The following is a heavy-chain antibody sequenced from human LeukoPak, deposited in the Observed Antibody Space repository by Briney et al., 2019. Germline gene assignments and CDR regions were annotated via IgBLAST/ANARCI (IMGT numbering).Heavy chain of an antibody. CDR1: GYTFTNYA. Sequence: ASVKVSCKASGYTFTNYAMHWVRQAPGHRLEWMGWINAGNGNTKYSQKFQGRVTITRDTSASTAYMELSSLRSEDTAVYYCARDRERLWGHYGGIDYWGQGTLVTVSS. CDR2: INAGNGNT. V-gene: IGHV1-3*01. D-gene: IGHD4-17*01. J-gene: IGHJ4*02. CDR3: ARDRERLWGHYGGIDY.